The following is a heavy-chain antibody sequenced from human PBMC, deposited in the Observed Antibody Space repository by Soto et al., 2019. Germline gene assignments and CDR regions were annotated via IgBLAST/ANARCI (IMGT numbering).Heavy chain of an antibody. CDR2: IFYSGST. V-gene: IGHV4-31*03. CDR1: GGSISSGGLY. Sequence: QVQLQESGPGLVKPSQTLSLTCTVSGGSISSGGLYWSWIRQHPGNGLDWIGYIFYSGSTYYNPSLKSRVSISVDTSKNQFSLKLSSVTAADTAVYYCAREEGGGYDHRWFDPWGQGTLVTVSS. CDR3: AREEGGGYDHRWFDP. J-gene: IGHJ5*02. D-gene: IGHD5-12*01.